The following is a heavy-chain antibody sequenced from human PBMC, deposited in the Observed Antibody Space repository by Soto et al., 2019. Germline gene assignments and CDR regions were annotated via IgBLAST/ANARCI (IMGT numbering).Heavy chain of an antibody. D-gene: IGHD3-10*01. Sequence: GASVKVSCKASGYTFTSYGISWVRQAPGQGLEWMGWISAYNGNTNYAQKLQGRVTMTTDTSTSTAYMELRSLRSDDTAVYYCARDGSMVRAVIAPDFDYWGQGTLVTVSS. J-gene: IGHJ4*02. V-gene: IGHV1-18*01. CDR2: ISAYNGNT. CDR1: GYTFTSYG. CDR3: ARDGSMVRAVIAPDFDY.